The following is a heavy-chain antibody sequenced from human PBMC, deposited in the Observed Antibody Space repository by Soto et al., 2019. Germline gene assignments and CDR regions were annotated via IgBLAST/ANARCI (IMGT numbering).Heavy chain of an antibody. J-gene: IGHJ5*02. CDR3: ARQTGSYYVWSAP. D-gene: IGHD1-26*01. CDR2: INAGNGNT. Sequence: QVQLVQSGAEVKKPGASVKVSCKASGYTFTSYVMHWVRQAPGQRLEWMGWINAGNGNTKYSQKFQGRVTITRDTSASTAYMELGSLRSKDTAVYYCARQTGSYYVWSAPGGQGPLVTVSS. CDR1: GYTFTSYV. V-gene: IGHV1-3*01.